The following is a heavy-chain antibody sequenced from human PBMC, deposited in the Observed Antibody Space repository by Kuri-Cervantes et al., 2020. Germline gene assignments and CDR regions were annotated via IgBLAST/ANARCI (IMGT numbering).Heavy chain of an antibody. CDR2: IKQDGSEK. CDR1: GFTVSSNY. V-gene: IGHV3-7*01. D-gene: IGHD5-18*01. CDR3: ARDVDKAMALPDY. Sequence: GGSLRLSCAASGFTVSSNYMSWVRQAPGKGLEWVASIKQDGSEKYYVDSVKGRFTISRDNDKNSLYLQMNSLRAEDTAVYYCARDVDKAMALPDYWGQGTLVTVSS. J-gene: IGHJ4*02.